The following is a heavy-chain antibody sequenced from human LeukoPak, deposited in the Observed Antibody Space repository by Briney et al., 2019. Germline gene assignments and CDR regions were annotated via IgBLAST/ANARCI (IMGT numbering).Heavy chain of an antibody. CDR1: GESFSGYY. D-gene: IGHD3-16*02. J-gene: IGHJ4*02. CDR3: ARAKPDYVWGSYRPLFDY. V-gene: IGHV4-34*01. CDR2: INHSGST. Sequence: PSETLSLTCAVYGESFSGYYWSWIRQPPGKGLEWIGEINHSGSTNYNPSLKSRVTISVDTSKNQFSLKLSSVTAADTAVYYCARAKPDYVWGSYRPLFDYWGQGTLVTVSS.